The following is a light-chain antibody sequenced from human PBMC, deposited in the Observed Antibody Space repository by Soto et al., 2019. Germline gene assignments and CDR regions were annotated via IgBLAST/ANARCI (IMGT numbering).Light chain of an antibody. CDR1: QSIGTY. J-gene: IGKJ1*01. V-gene: IGKV3-11*01. CDR2: DAS. Sequence: EIVLTQSPATLSLSPGDRATLSCRASQSIGTYLAWYQQRPGQAPSLLIYDASNRATGIPARFSGSGSGTDFTLSISRLEPEDFAVDFCQHRSQSPSTWTFGQGTEVEIK. CDR3: QHRSQSPSTWT.